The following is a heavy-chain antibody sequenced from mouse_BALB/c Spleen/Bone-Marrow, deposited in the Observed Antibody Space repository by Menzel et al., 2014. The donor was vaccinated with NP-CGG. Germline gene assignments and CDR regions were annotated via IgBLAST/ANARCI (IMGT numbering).Heavy chain of an antibody. V-gene: IGHV5-17*02. CDR3: TRGGNWEDFDY. CDR1: GFSFSSFG. Sequence: EVMLVGSGGGLVQPGGSRKLSCSASGFSFSSFGMHWVRQAPGKGLEWVAYISSGSITIFYADTVKGRFTISRDNPKNTLFLQMTSLRSEDTAMYYCTRGGNWEDFDYWGQGTTLTVSS. D-gene: IGHD4-1*01. CDR2: ISSGSITI. J-gene: IGHJ2*01.